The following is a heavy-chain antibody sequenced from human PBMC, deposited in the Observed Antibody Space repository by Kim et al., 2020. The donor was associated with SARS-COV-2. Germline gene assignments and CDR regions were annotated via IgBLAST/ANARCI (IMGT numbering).Heavy chain of an antibody. CDR1: GFTFSSYG. CDR2: IWYDGSNK. CDR3: ARDSPYGGPFDY. J-gene: IGHJ4*02. D-gene: IGHD4-17*01. V-gene: IGHV3-33*01. Sequence: GGSLRLSCAASGFTFSSYGMHWVRQAPGKGLEWVAVIWYDGSNKYYADSVKGRFTISRDNSKNTLYLQMNSLRAEDTAVYYCARDSPYGGPFDYWGQGTLVTVSS.